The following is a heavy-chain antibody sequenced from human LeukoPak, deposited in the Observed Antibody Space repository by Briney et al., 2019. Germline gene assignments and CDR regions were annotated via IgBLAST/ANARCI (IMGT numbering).Heavy chain of an antibody. J-gene: IGHJ4*02. V-gene: IGHV5-51*01. D-gene: IGHD5-24*01. CDR2: IYPGESET. Sequence: GESLKISCKGSGYRFTGYWIGWVRQMPGKGLEWMGIIYPGESETRNSPSFQGQVTISADKSISTAYLQWSSLKASDTAMYYCARRVEMATRVYYFDYWGQGTLVTVSS. CDR3: ARRVEMATRVYYFDY. CDR1: GYRFTGYW.